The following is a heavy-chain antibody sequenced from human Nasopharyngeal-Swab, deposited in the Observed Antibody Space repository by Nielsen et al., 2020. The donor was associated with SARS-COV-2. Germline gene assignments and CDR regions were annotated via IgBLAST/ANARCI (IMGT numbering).Heavy chain of an antibody. D-gene: IGHD6-19*01. CDR3: ATSPAVAGTVVPPYYYYGMDV. CDR1: SYSLSELS. CDR2: FDPEDGET. J-gene: IGHJ6*02. V-gene: IGHV1-24*01. Sequence: ASVKVSSKVSSYSLSELSMHWVRQAPGKGLEWLGGFDPEDGETIYAQKFQGRVTMTDDTSTDTAYMELSSLRSEDTAVYYCATSPAVAGTVVPPYYYYGMDVWGQGTTVTVSS.